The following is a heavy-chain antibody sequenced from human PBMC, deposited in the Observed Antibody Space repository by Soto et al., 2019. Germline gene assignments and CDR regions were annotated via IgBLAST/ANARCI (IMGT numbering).Heavy chain of an antibody. CDR1: NDSLSSHF. V-gene: IGHV1-46*01. D-gene: IGHD2-15*01. CDR3: AGASSRVSSVVAAY. Sequence: QVQLLQSGAAVRKPGASVTVSCKASNDSLSSHFIHWVRQAPGEGLECMLIINPGPNSASYSKEFQGRLTLTSDMPSRTVYMQLSNLRSDDTAVYYCAGASSRVSSVVAAYWGQGTLVTVSS. J-gene: IGHJ4*02. CDR2: INPGPNSA.